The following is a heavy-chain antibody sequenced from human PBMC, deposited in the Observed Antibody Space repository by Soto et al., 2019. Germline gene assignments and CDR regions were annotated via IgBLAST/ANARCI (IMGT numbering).Heavy chain of an antibody. V-gene: IGHV3-23*01. Sequence: EVQLLESGGGLVQPGGSLRLSCAASGFTFSSYAMSWVRQAPGKGLEWVSAISGSGGSTYYADSVKGRFTISRDNSKNTLYLKMNSLRAEDTAVYYCAKDPPSYGSGSYYPNWFDPWGQGTLVTVSS. D-gene: IGHD3-10*01. CDR2: ISGSGGST. CDR1: GFTFSSYA. J-gene: IGHJ5*02. CDR3: AKDPPSYGSGSYYPNWFDP.